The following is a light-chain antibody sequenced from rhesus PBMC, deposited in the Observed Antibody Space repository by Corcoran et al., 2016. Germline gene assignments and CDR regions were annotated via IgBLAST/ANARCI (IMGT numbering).Light chain of an antibody. CDR1: SIDVGGYNY. V-gene: IGLV2S7*01. CDR2: EVS. Sequence: QSAPTQPPSVSGSPGQSVTFSCTGTSIDVGGYNYVSWYQQHPGKVPKLMIYEVSKRPSGVSDRFSGSKSGNTASLTISGLQAEDEADYYCCSYTTSSTYIFGAGTRLTVL. CDR3: CSYTTSSTYI. J-gene: IGLJ1*01.